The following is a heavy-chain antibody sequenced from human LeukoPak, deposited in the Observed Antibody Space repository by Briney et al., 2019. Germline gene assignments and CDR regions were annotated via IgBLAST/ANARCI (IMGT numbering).Heavy chain of an antibody. D-gene: IGHD6-25*01. Sequence: PSETLSLTCTVSGGSISSYYWSWIRQPPGKGLEWIGYIYYSGSTNYNPSLKSRVTISIDTSKNQFSLKLSSVAAADTAVYYCARGYSSVGRAFDIWGQGTMVTVSS. CDR3: ARGYSSVGRAFDI. CDR2: IYYSGST. V-gene: IGHV4-59*12. J-gene: IGHJ3*02. CDR1: GGSISSYY.